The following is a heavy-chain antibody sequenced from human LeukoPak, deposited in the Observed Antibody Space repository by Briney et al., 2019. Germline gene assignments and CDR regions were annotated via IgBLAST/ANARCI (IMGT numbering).Heavy chain of an antibody. CDR2: ISSSSSYI. J-gene: IGHJ5*02. CDR1: GFTFSSYS. CDR3: ARDPTTVTNLDWFDP. V-gene: IGHV3-21*01. D-gene: IGHD4-17*01. Sequence: GGSLRLSCAASGFTFSSYSMSWVRQAPGKGLEWVSSISSSSSYIYYADSVKGRFTISRDNAKNSLYLQMNSLRAEDTAVYYCARDPTTVTNLDWFDPWGQGTLVTVSS.